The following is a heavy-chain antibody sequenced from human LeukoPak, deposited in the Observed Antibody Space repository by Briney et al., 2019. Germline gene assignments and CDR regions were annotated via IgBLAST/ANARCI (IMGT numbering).Heavy chain of an antibody. V-gene: IGHV1-2*02. D-gene: IGHD3-22*01. Sequence: ASVKVSCKASGYTFTGYYMHWVRQAPGQGLEWMGWINPNSGGTNYAQTFQGRVTMTRDTSISTAYVELSRLKSDDTAVYYCARGYYDGSDFEYFQHWGQGTLVTVSS. CDR1: GYTFTGYY. CDR2: INPNSGGT. J-gene: IGHJ1*01. CDR3: ARGYYDGSDFEYFQH.